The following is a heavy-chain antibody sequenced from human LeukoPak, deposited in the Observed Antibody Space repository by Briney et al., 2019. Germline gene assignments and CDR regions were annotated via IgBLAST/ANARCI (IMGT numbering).Heavy chain of an antibody. CDR2: IVPIFGTA. CDR3: AITAGGYDFWSGYNYQNWFDP. J-gene: IGHJ5*02. Sequence: SSVQVSSKASGGTFISYAISWGRQAPRQGREGMGGIVPIFGTANYAQKFPGRVTITADESTSTAYMELSSLRSEDTAVYYCAITAGGYDFWSGYNYQNWFDPWGQGTLVTVSS. CDR1: GGTFISYA. V-gene: IGHV1-69*01. D-gene: IGHD3-3*01.